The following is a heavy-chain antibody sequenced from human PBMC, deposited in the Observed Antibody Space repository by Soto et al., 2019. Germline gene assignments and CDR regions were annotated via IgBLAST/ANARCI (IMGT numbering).Heavy chain of an antibody. Sequence: ASVKVSCKASGYTFTGYYMHWVRQAPGQGLEWMGWINPNSGGTNYAQKFQGRVTMTRDTSISTAYMELSRLRSDDTAVYYCARDGGGWVRGTYYGMDVWGQGTTVTVSS. D-gene: IGHD2-15*01. J-gene: IGHJ6*02. V-gene: IGHV1-2*02. CDR1: GYTFTGYY. CDR3: ARDGGGWVRGTYYGMDV. CDR2: INPNSGGT.